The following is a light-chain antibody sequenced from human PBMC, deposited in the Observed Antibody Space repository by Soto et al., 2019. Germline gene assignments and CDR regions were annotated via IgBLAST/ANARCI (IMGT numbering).Light chain of an antibody. V-gene: IGKV3-20*01. CDR1: QRVSTNY. CDR3: QHYATSPGA. Sequence: EIVLTQSPGTLSLSPGERATLSCRASQRVSTNYLAWYQQKPGQARRLLIYGASRRATGIPDRFGGSGSGTDFTLTISRLEPEDFAVYYCQHYATSPGAFGQGAKVEI. CDR2: GAS. J-gene: IGKJ1*01.